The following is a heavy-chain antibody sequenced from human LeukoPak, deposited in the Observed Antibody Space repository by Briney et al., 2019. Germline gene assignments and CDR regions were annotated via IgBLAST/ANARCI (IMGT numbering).Heavy chain of an antibody. J-gene: IGHJ4*02. CDR2: IYYSGST. CDR3: ATVGASYYNVLTGPFDY. V-gene: IGHV4-59*12. CDR1: GGSFSTYY. Sequence: SETLSLTCTVSGGSFSTYYWSWIRQPPGKGLEWIGYIYYSGSTNYNPSLKSRVTISVDTSKNQFSLKLSSVTAADTAVYYCATVGASYYNVLTGPFDYWGQGTLVTVSS. D-gene: IGHD3-9*01.